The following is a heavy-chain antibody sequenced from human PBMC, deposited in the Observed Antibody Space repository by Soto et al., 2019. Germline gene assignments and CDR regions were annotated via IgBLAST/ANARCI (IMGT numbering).Heavy chain of an antibody. D-gene: IGHD7-27*01. J-gene: IGHJ4*02. V-gene: IGHV4-39*07. Sequence: SEPLSLTCTVSGGSISSSSYYWGWIRQPPGKGLEWIGSIYYSGSTYYNPSLKSRVTMSVDTSKNQVSLNLTSLTAADTATYYCARANWYSEYWGQGIPVTVSS. CDR3: ARANWYSEY. CDR2: IYYSGST. CDR1: GGSISSSSYY.